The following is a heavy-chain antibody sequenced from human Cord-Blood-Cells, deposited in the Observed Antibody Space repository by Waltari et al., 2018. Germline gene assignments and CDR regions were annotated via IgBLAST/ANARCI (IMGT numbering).Heavy chain of an antibody. D-gene: IGHD2-8*02. CDR1: GGSFSGYY. CDR3: ARGGSYWPYYDYYYYMDV. V-gene: IGHV4-34*01. Sequence: QVQLQQWGAGLLNPSETLSLTCAVYGGSFSGYYWSWTREPPGKGLEWIGEINHSGSTNSNPSLKTRITISVDASKNQFSLKLSSVTAADTAVYYCARGGSYWPYYDYYYYMDVWGKGTTVTVSS. J-gene: IGHJ6*03. CDR2: INHSGST.